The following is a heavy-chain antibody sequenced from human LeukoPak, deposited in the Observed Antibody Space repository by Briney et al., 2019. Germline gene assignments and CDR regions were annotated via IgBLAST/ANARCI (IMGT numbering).Heavy chain of an antibody. CDR2: IYYSGST. CDR1: GGSISSGDYY. V-gene: IGHV4-30-4*08. D-gene: IGHD2-8*01. J-gene: IGHJ6*03. Sequence: SETLSLTCTVSGGSISSGDYYWSWIRQPPGKGLEWIGYIYYSGSTYYNPSLKSRVTISVDTSKNQFSLELSSVTAADTVVYYCAREGCTNGVCSPRDRYYYYMDVWGKGTTVTVSS. CDR3: AREGCTNGVCSPRDRYYYYMDV.